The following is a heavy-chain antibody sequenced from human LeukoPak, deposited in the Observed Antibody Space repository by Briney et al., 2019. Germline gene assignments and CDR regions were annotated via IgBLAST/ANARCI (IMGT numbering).Heavy chain of an antibody. CDR1: GGSISSYY. D-gene: IGHD3-16*01. Sequence: SETLSLTCTVSGGSISSYYWSWIRQPPGKGLEWIGYIYYSGSTNYIPSLKSRVTISVDTSKNQFSLKLSSVTAADTAVYYCASSVSGGELDYWGQGTLVTVSS. CDR2: IYYSGST. V-gene: IGHV4-59*01. J-gene: IGHJ4*02. CDR3: ASSVSGGELDY.